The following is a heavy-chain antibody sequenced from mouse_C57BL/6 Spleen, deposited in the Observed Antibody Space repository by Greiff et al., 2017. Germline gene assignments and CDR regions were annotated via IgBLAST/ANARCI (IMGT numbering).Heavy chain of an antibody. CDR1: GYTFTSYS. CDR2: IHPNSGST. J-gene: IGHJ4*01. D-gene: IGHD1-1*01. V-gene: IGHV1-64*01. Sequence: QVQLQQPGADLVKPGASVKLSCKASGYTFTSYSMHWVKQRPGQGLEWIGMIHPNSGSTTYNEKFKCKATMTVDKSTRTAYMKLSSLTSEDAAVYYCAREVVDAMDYWGQGTSVTVSS. CDR3: AREVVDAMDY.